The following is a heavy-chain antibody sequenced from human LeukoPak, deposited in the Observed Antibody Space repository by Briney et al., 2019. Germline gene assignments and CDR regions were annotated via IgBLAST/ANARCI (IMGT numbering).Heavy chain of an antibody. CDR2: ISAYNGNT. D-gene: IGHD6-19*01. Sequence: ASVKVSCKASGYTFTSYGISWVRQAPGQGLEWMGWISAYNGNTNYAQKLQGRVTMTTDTSTSTAYLELRGLRSDDTAVYYCARVAVAGTVLDYWGQGTLVTVSS. CDR1: GYTFTSYG. V-gene: IGHV1-18*01. J-gene: IGHJ4*02. CDR3: ARVAVAGTVLDY.